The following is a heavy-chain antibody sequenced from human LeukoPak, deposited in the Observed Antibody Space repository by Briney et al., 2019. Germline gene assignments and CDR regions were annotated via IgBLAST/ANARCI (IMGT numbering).Heavy chain of an antibody. J-gene: IGHJ4*02. CDR2: ISSTSSYI. CDR3: AKDSWVYGSGSYESDY. Sequence: GGSLRLSCAASGLTFSIHWMNWVRQAPGKGLEWVSSISSTSSYIYYADSVKSRFTISRDNAKNSLYLQMNSLRAEDTAVYYCAKDSWVYGSGSYESDYWGQGTLVTVSS. V-gene: IGHV3-21*01. CDR1: GLTFSIHW. D-gene: IGHD3-10*01.